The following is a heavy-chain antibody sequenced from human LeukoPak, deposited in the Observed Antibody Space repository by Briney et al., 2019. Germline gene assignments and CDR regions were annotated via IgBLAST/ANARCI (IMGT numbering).Heavy chain of an antibody. CDR3: AKDEEKQGDYTDPQPSGG. CDR2: ISYDGSNK. Sequence: GGSLRLSCAASGFTFSSYGMHWVRQAPGKGLEWVAVISYDGSNKYYADSVKGRFTISRDNSKNTLYLQMNSLRAEDTAVYYCAKDEEKQGDYTDPQPSGGWGQGTLVTVSS. CDR1: GFTFSSYG. D-gene: IGHD3-3*01. V-gene: IGHV3-30*18. J-gene: IGHJ4*02.